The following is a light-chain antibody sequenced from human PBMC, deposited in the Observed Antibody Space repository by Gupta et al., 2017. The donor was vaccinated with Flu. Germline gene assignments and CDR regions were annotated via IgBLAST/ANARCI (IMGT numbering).Light chain of an antibody. V-gene: IGKV3-15*01. CDR1: QSVSSN. J-gene: IGKJ1*01. Sequence: ERATLSCMASQSVSSNLAWYQQKPGQAPRLLIYGASTRATGIPARFSGSGSGTEFTLTISSLQSEDFAVYYCQQYNNWPPWTFGQGTKVEIK. CDR2: GAS. CDR3: QQYNNWPPWT.